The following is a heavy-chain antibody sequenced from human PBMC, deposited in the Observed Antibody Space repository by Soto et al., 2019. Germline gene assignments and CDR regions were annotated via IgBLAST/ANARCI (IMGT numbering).Heavy chain of an antibody. D-gene: IGHD7-27*01. CDR1: GYSFTGYY. CDR2: IIPHSGET. Sequence: ASVKVSCKASGYSFTGYYMHWVRQAPGQGLEWMGWIIPHSGETNYAQKFQARVTLTGDTSISTSYMQLSRLTSDDTAVYYRARETADPTNGAHYLWGQRTLVTVCS. V-gene: IGHV1-2*02. J-gene: IGHJ4*01. CDR3: ARETADPTNGAHYL.